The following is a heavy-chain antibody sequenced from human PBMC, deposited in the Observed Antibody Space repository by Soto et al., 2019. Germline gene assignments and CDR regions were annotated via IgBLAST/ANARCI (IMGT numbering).Heavy chain of an antibody. Sequence: ASVKVSCKASGGTFSSYAISWVRQAPGQGLEWMGWISAHKRDTKYAQIFEGRVTMTTDGSTNTAHMELRSLRSDDTAAYYCVRRRRLAPAGPLDYWGQGSLVTVSS. CDR1: GGTFSSYA. CDR2: ISAHKRDT. V-gene: IGHV1-18*01. J-gene: IGHJ4*02. CDR3: VRRRRLAPAGPLDY. D-gene: IGHD2-2*01.